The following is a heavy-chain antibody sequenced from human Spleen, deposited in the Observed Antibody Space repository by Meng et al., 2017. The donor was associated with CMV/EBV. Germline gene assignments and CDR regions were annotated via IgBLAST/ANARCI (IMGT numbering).Heavy chain of an antibody. J-gene: IGHJ4*02. V-gene: IGHV3-21*01. D-gene: IGHD6-13*01. CDR1: GFALSSYS. CDR3: ARPTTIAAAGTFGY. Sequence: ASGFALSSYSMNWFRQAPGKGLEWVSSIISSSSYIYYADSVKGRFTISRDNAKNSLYLQMNSLGAEYTAVYYCARPTTIAAAGTFGYWGQGTLVTVSS. CDR2: IISSSSYI.